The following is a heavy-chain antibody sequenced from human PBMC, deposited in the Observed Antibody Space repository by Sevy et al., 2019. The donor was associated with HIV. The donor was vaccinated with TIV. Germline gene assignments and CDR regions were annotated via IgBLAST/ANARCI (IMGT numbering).Heavy chain of an antibody. CDR1: GFTFSKIA. CDR3: ARASHMITFGGVIVVDGIDY. CDR2: ISNDGSNK. J-gene: IGHJ4*02. Sequence: GESLKISCAASGFTFSKIAIHWVRQAPGKGLEWVSVISNDGSNKDSADSVKGRFTISRDNSKNMLYLQLNSLRVEDTAVYYCARASHMITFGGVIVVDGIDYWGQGTLVTVSS. D-gene: IGHD3-16*02. V-gene: IGHV3-30-3*01.